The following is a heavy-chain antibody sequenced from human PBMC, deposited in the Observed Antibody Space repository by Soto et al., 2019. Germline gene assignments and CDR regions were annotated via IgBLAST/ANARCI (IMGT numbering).Heavy chain of an antibody. Sequence: PSETLSLTCAVSGDSISSSWWWTWVRQPPGKGLEWIGEIYHSGNTAYTPSLKSRVTISVDKSKNHFSLKLTSVTAADTAVYYCARAGLNYYGSGTPDRGYYGMDVWGQGTTVTVSS. V-gene: IGHV4-4*02. D-gene: IGHD3-10*01. CDR2: IYHSGNT. J-gene: IGHJ6*02. CDR3: ARAGLNYYGSGTPDRGYYGMDV. CDR1: GDSISSSWW.